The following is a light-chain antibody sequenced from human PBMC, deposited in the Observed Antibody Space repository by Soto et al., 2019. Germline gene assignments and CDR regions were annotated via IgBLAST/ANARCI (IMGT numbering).Light chain of an antibody. V-gene: IGLV1-51*01. CDR2: VNN. CDR1: YSNIGNNF. CDR3: GTWDHSLGEVV. Sequence: QSALTQPPSVSAAPGQTVTINCSGTYSNIGNNFVSWYQQLPGTAPRLLIYVNNKRPSGISDRFSGSKPGTSATLDITGLQTGDEADYYCGTWDHSLGEVVFGGGTKLTVL. J-gene: IGLJ2*01.